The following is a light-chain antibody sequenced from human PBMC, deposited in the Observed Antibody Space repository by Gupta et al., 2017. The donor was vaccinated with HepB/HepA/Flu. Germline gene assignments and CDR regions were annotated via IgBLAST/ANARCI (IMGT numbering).Light chain of an antibody. J-gene: IGKJ4*01. V-gene: IGKV3-15*01. CDR1: HSVNRN. CDR2: GSS. Sequence: EIVMTQSPATLSVSPGERVTLSCRASHSVNRNLAWYQQKPGQAPRLLLYGSSVTSPGVPTRYSDSGSETDFSLAISRLQSRDLALYYCQQENDWPITFGGGTKVDI. CDR3: QQENDWPIT.